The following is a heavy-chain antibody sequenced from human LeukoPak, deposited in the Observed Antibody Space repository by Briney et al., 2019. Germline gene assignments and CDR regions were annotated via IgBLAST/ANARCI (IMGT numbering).Heavy chain of an antibody. Sequence: GGSLRLSCAASGFTVSSNYVSWVRQAPGKGLEWVSVIYSGGSTYYADSVKGRFTISRDNSKNTLYLQMNSLRAEDTAVYYCAAADCSSTSCYRPYFDYWGQGTLVTVSS. CDR3: AAADCSSTSCYRPYFDY. D-gene: IGHD2-2*01. CDR1: GFTVSSNY. V-gene: IGHV3-53*01. CDR2: IYSGGST. J-gene: IGHJ4*02.